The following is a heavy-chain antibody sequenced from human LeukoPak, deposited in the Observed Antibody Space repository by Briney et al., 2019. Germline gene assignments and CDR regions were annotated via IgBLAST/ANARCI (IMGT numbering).Heavy chain of an antibody. Sequence: PSETLSLTCDVSGGSISSDNWRNWVRQSPGKGLEWIGEVSQTGDTNYNSSLKARVAVSVDKSNNQFSLRLTSVTAADTAVYFCARWTAFLGFDYWGRGILVTVSS. J-gene: IGHJ4*02. CDR3: ARWTAFLGFDY. CDR1: GGSISSDNW. V-gene: IGHV4-4*02. CDR2: VSQTGDT. D-gene: IGHD2/OR15-2a*01.